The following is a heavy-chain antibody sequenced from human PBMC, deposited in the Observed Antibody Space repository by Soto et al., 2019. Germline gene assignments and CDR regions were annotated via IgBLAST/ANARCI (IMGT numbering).Heavy chain of an antibody. J-gene: IGHJ4*02. D-gene: IGHD5-18*01. CDR3: ARSGYSYGPFDY. CDR1: GGSISRGGYY. CDR2: IYSGGST. Sequence: ETLSLTCTVSGGSISRGGYYWSWVRQAPGKGLEWVSVIYSGGSTYYADSVKGRFTISRDNSKNTLYLQMNSLRAEGTAVYYCARSGYSYGPFDYWGQGTLVTVSS. V-gene: IGHV3-53*01.